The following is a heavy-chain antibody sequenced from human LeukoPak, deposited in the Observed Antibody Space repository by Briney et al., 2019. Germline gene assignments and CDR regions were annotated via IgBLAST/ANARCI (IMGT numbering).Heavy chain of an antibody. CDR1: GYTFTSYA. Sequence: ASVNVSCKASGYTFTSYAMHWVRQAPGQRLEWMGWINAGNGNTKYSQKFQGRVTITRDTSASTAYMELSSLRSEDTAVYYCARSQAQTYYYDSSGSGAAFDIWGQGTMVTVSS. CDR3: ARSQAQTYYYDSSGSGAAFDI. D-gene: IGHD3-22*01. J-gene: IGHJ3*02. V-gene: IGHV1-3*01. CDR2: INAGNGNT.